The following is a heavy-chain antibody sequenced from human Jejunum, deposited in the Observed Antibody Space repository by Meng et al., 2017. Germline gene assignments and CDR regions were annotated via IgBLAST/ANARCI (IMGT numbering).Heavy chain of an antibody. D-gene: IGHD1-26*01. J-gene: IGHJ4*02. Sequence: QIQLQHSGPGLVKPSQTLSLTCASSVDSVSSNSAGWNWIRQPPSRGLERLGRTYYRSKWYIDYAVSVKSRITINPDTSKNQFSLHLNSVTPEDTAVYYCAGGGLVRSTRGYFDYWGQGTLVTVSS. V-gene: IGHV6-1*01. CDR2: TYYRSKWYI. CDR3: AGGGLVRSTRGYFDY. CDR1: VDSVSSNSAG.